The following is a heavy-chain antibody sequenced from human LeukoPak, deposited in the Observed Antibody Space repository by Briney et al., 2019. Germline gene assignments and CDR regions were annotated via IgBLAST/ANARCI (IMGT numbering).Heavy chain of an antibody. V-gene: IGHV1-2*02. CDR1: GYTFTGYY. CDR2: INPNSGGT. J-gene: IGHJ4*02. Sequence: GASVKVSCKASGYTFTGYYMHWVRRAPGQGLEWMGWINPNSGGTNYAQKFQGRVTMTRDTSISTAYMELSRLRSDDTAVYYCARAKRIAAAGARSFDYWGQGTLVTVSS. CDR3: ARAKRIAAAGARSFDY. D-gene: IGHD6-13*01.